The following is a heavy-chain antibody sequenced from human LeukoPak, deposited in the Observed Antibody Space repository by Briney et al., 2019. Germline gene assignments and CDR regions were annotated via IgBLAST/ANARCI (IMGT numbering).Heavy chain of an antibody. D-gene: IGHD2-2*01. Sequence: ASVKVSCKVSGYTLTELSMHWVRQAPGKGLEWMGGFDPEDGETIYAQKFQGGVTMTEDTSTDTAYMVLSSLRSEDTAVYYCATVIGQSSSPPSDWFDPWGQGTLVTVSS. CDR2: FDPEDGET. J-gene: IGHJ5*02. CDR1: GYTLTELS. CDR3: ATVIGQSSSPPSDWFDP. V-gene: IGHV1-24*01.